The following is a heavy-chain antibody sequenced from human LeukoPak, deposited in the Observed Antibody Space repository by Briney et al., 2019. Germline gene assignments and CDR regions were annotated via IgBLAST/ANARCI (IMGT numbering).Heavy chain of an antibody. CDR1: GFTFSDHY. Sequence: GGSLRLSCAASGFTFSDHYMDWVRQAPGKGLEWVGRTRNKANSYTTEYAASVKGRFTISRDDSKNSLHLQMNSLKTEDTAVYYCARSLPPLRFLEWLSPTNELAFDYWGQGTLVTVSS. CDR2: TRNKANSYTT. V-gene: IGHV3-72*01. CDR3: ARSLPPLRFLEWLSPTNELAFDY. J-gene: IGHJ4*02. D-gene: IGHD3-3*01.